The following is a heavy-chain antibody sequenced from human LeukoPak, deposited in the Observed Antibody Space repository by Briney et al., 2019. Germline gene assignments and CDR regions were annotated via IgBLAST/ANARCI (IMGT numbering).Heavy chain of an antibody. CDR1: GGTFSSYA. CDR2: IIPIFGTA. CDR3: ARDQWATFNYFDY. V-gene: IGHV1-69*13. Sequence: SVKVSCKASGGTFSSYAISWVRQAPGQGLEWMGGIIPIFGTANYAQKFQGRVTITADESTSTAYMELSSLRSEDTAVYYCARDQWATFNYFDYWGQGTLVTISS. D-gene: IGHD2-8*01. J-gene: IGHJ4*02.